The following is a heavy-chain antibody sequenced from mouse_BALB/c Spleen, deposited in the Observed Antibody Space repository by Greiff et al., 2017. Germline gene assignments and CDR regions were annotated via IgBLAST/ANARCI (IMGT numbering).Heavy chain of an antibody. CDR1: GYSFTSYW. CDR2: IYPGNSDT. CDR3: TILLFVTYYAMDY. D-gene: IGHD2-1*01. V-gene: IGHV1-5*01. J-gene: IGHJ4*01. Sequence: VQLKESGTVLARPGASVKMSCKASGYSFTSYWMHWVKQRPGQGLEWIGAIYPGNSDTSYNQKFKGKAKLTAVTSASTAYMELSSLTNEDSAVYYCTILLFVTYYAMDYWGQGTSVTVSS.